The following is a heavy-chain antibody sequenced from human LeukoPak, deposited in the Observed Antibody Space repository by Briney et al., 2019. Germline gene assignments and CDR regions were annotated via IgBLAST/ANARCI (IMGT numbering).Heavy chain of an antibody. CDR3: AKDRGDCGDYFDY. V-gene: IGHV3-20*04. Sequence: GGSLRLSCAASGFTFDDYGMSWVRQAPGKGLEWVSGINWNGGSTGYADSVKGRFTISRDNSKNTLYLQMNSLRAEDTAVYYCAKDRGDCGDYFDYWGQGTLVTVSS. CDR2: INWNGGST. J-gene: IGHJ4*02. D-gene: IGHD4-17*01. CDR1: GFTFDDYG.